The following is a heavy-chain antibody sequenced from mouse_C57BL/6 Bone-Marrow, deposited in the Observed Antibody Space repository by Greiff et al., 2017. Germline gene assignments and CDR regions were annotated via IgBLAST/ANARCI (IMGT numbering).Heavy chain of an antibody. CDR1: GYTFTSYG. Sequence: VQLQQSGAELVRPGASVKLSCKASGYTFTSYGISWVKQRTGQGLEWIGEIYPRSGNTYYNEKFKGKATLTADKSSSTAYMELRSLTSEDSAVYFCARERPITTVVAPFAYWGQGTLVTVSA. CDR2: IYPRSGNT. V-gene: IGHV1-81*01. CDR3: ARERPITTVVAPFAY. J-gene: IGHJ3*01. D-gene: IGHD1-1*01.